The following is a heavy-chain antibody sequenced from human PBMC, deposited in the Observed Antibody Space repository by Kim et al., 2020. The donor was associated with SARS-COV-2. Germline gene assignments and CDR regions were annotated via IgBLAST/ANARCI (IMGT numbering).Heavy chain of an antibody. J-gene: IGHJ6*03. V-gene: IGHV2-70*11. D-gene: IGHD1-7*01. CDR3: ARLRGTGTTRSQSYRYYMDV. CDR1: GFSLSTSGMC. Sequence: SGPTLVNPTQTLTLTCTFSGFSLSTSGMCVSWIRQSPGKALEWLARIDWDVDRYYNKSLKTRLTISKDTSKNQVVLIMTNMDPVDTATYYCARLRGTGTTRSQSYRYYMDVWGKETMVTVSS. CDR2: IDWDVDR.